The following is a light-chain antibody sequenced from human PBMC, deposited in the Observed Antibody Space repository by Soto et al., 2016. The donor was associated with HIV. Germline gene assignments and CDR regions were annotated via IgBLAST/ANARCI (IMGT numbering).Light chain of an antibody. J-gene: IGKJ1*01. CDR2: KAS. CDR1: QSIGTW. CDR3: QQYDTYRT. Sequence: DIQMTQSPSTLSASVGDRVSITCRASQSIGTWLVWYQQKPGKAPKLLIYKASNLESGVPSRFSGSGSGTDFTLTISSLQPDDFATYYCQQYDTYRTFGQGTKVEIK. V-gene: IGKV1-5*03.